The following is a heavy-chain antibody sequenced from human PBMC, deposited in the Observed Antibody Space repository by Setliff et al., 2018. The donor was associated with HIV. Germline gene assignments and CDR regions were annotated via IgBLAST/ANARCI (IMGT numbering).Heavy chain of an antibody. J-gene: IGHJ4*02. CDR1: GGTFSNHV. D-gene: IGHD1-26*01. CDR2: IIPLSGTA. CDR3: ARGAYRRRDGGTYFYQFDF. V-gene: IGHV1-69*13. Sequence: ASVKVSCKASGGTFSNHVITWVRQAPGQGLEWMGGIIPLSGTANYAQKFRGRPTITADESTSTAYMELSSLRSEDTAMYYCARGAYRRRDGGTYFYQFDFWGRGTLVTVSS.